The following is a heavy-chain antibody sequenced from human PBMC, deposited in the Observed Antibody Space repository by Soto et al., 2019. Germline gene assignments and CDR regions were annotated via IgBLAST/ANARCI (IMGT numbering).Heavy chain of an antibody. CDR2: ITSSGRTT. CDR1: GFTFSDYY. Sequence: PGGSLRLSCAASGFTFSDYYMNWIRQAPGKGLEWVSYITSSGRTTYYADSVKGRFTISRDNAKNSLYLQMNSLRAEDTAVYYCASGGTMGYWGQGTPVTVSS. D-gene: IGHD1-1*01. CDR3: ASGGTMGY. J-gene: IGHJ4*02. V-gene: IGHV3-11*04.